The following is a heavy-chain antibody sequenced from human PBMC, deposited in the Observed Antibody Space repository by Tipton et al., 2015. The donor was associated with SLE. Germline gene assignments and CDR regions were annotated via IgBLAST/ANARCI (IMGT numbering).Heavy chain of an antibody. J-gene: IGHJ5*02. CDR3: SAWFNQ. CDR1: GFSISTYW. Sequence: SLRLSCAASGFSISTYWMHWVRQVPGKGLVWVSHINSDGSITNYADYVKDRFTISRDNAKNTLYLQMHSLGVEDSAVYYCSAWFNQWGQGTMVTVSS. V-gene: IGHV3-74*01. CDR2: INSDGSIT.